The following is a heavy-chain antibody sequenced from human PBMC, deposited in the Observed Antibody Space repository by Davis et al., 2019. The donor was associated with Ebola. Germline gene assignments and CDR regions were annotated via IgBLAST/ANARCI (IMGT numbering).Heavy chain of an antibody. D-gene: IGHD3-22*01. V-gene: IGHV1-69*04. CDR3: ARQRYYYDSSGYYYFDY. Sequence: SVKVSCKASGGTFSSYAISWVRQAPGQRLDWLGRLIPILFIANYAQKFQGRVTITADKSTSTAYMELSSLRFEDTAVYYCARQRYYYDSSGYYYFDYWGQGTLVTVSS. CDR1: GGTFSSYA. CDR2: LIPILFIA. J-gene: IGHJ4*02.